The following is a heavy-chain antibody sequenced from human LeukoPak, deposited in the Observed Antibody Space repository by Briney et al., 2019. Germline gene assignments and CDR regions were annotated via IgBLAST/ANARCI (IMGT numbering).Heavy chain of an antibody. CDR3: AREGGEDYDSSGYYLVY. D-gene: IGHD3-22*01. CDR2: INPSGGST. V-gene: IGHV1-46*03. CDR1: GYTFTSYY. Sequence: ASVKVSCKASGYTFTSYYMHWVPQAPGQGLEWMGIINPSGGSTSYAQKFQGRVTMTKDTSTSTVYMELRSLRSEDTAVYYCAREGGEDYDSSGYYLVYWGQGTLVTVSS. J-gene: IGHJ4*02.